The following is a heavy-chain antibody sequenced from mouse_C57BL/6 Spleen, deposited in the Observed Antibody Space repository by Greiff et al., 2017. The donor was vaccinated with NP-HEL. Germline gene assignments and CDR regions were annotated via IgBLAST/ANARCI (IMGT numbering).Heavy chain of an antibody. CDR2: ISDGGSYT. V-gene: IGHV5-4*03. D-gene: IGHD1-1*01. J-gene: IGHJ2*01. Sequence: EVKLEESGGGLVKPGGSLKLSCAASGFTFSSYAMSWVRQTPEKRLEWVATISDGGSYTYYPDNVKGRFTISRDNAKNNLYLQMRHLKSEETAMYYCGRGITTVVAHWGQGTTLTVSS. CDR1: GFTFSSYA. CDR3: GRGITTVVAH.